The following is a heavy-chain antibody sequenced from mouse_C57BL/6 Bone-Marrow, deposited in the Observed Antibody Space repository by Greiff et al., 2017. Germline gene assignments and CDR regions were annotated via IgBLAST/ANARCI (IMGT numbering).Heavy chain of an antibody. Sequence: QSGAELVRPGASVKMSCKASGYTFTSYNMHWVKQTPRQGLEWIGAIYPGNGDTSYNQKFKGKATLTVDKSSSTAYMQLSSLTSEDSAVYFCASSRGPYDGYWFAYWGQGTLVTVSA. CDR3: ASSRGPYDGYWFAY. J-gene: IGHJ3*01. CDR2: IYPGNGDT. V-gene: IGHV1-12*01. D-gene: IGHD2-3*01. CDR1: GYTFTSYN.